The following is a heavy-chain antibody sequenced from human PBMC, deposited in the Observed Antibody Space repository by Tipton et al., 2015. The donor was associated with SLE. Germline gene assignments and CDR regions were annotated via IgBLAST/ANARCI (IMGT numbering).Heavy chain of an antibody. J-gene: IGHJ5*02. D-gene: IGHD6-13*01. CDR3: ASRSSIAAAGMGNWFDP. V-gene: IGHV3-48*03. Sequence: SLRLSCAASGFTFSSYEMNWVRQAPGKGLEWVSYISSSGSTIYYADSVKGRFTISRDNAKNSLYLQMNSLRAEDTAVYYCASRSSIAAAGMGNWFDPWGQGTLVTVSS. CDR1: GFTFSSYE. CDR2: ISSSGSTI.